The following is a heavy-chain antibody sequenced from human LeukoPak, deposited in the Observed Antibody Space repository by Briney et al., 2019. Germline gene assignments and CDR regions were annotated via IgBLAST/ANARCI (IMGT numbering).Heavy chain of an antibody. D-gene: IGHD6-13*01. CDR3: ARRSIATAGTSNAFDI. CDR2: IYPGDSDT. CDR1: GYSFTNYW. Sequence: GESLKISCKGSGYSFTNYWIGRVRQMPGKGLEWMGIIYPGDSDTKYSPSFQGQVTISADKSISTAYLQWSSLKASDTAMYYCARRSIATAGTSNAFDIWGQGTMVTVSS. J-gene: IGHJ3*02. V-gene: IGHV5-51*01.